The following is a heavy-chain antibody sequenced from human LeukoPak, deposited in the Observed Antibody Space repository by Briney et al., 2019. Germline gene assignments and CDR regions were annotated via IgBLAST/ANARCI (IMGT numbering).Heavy chain of an antibody. V-gene: IGHV3-23*01. CDR1: GFTFSSFA. J-gene: IGHJ4*02. D-gene: IGHD3-9*01. Sequence: GGSLRLSCAASGFTFSSFAMSWVPPAPGKGLQWVSAISGSAGSTYYADSVKGRFTISRDNSKNTLYLQMNSLRAEDTAVYYCASYDVLTGYSRHPLKRWGQGTLVTVSS. CDR2: ISGSAGST. CDR3: ASYDVLTGYSRHPLKR.